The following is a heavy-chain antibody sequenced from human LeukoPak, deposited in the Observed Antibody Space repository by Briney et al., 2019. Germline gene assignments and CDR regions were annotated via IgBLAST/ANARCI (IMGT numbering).Heavy chain of an antibody. Sequence: GGSLRLSYAASGFTFSSYAMSWVRQAPGKGLEWVSAISGSGGSTYYADSVKGRFTISRDNSKNTLYLQMNSLRAEDTAVYYCAKDGCSSTSCYSIDYWGQGTLATVSS. J-gene: IGHJ4*02. CDR2: ISGSGGST. V-gene: IGHV3-23*01. D-gene: IGHD2-2*01. CDR3: AKDGCSSTSCYSIDY. CDR1: GFTFSSYA.